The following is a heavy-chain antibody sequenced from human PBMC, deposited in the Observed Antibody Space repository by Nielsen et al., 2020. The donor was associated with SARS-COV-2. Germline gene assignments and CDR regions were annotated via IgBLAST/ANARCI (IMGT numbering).Heavy chain of an antibody. J-gene: IGHJ6*02. CDR1: GYTFTSYA. CDR3: ARTASRLWFGELLSGMDV. CDR2: INTNTGNP. Sequence: ASVKVSCKASGYTFTSYAMNWVRQAPGQGLEWMGWINTNTGNPTYAQGFTGRFVFSLDTSVSTAYLQISSLKAEDTAVYYCARTASRLWFGELLSGMDVWGQGTTVTVSS. V-gene: IGHV7-4-1*02. D-gene: IGHD3-10*01.